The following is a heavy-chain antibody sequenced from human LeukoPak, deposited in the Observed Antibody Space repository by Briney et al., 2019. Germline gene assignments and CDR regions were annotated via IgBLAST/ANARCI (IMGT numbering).Heavy chain of an antibody. V-gene: IGHV3-30*02. CDR1: GFTFSSYG. Sequence: GGSLRLSCAASGFTFSSYGMHWVRQAPGKGLEWVAFIRYDGSNKYYADSVKGRFTISRDNAKNSLYLQMNSLRAEDTAVYYCARDGWATSDYWGQGTLVTVSS. J-gene: IGHJ4*02. D-gene: IGHD3-10*01. CDR3: ARDGWATSDY. CDR2: IRYDGSNK.